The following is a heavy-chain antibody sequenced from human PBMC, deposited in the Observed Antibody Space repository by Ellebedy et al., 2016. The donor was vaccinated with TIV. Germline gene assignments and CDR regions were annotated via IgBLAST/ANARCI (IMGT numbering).Heavy chain of an antibody. J-gene: IGHJ4*02. CDR3: ARDRSSSGWYFMGDY. Sequence: GESLKIPCAASGFTFSSYAMHWVRQAPGKGLEWVAVISFDGSNKYYVDSVKGRFTISRDNSKNTLDLQMNSLRAEDTAVYYCARDRSSSGWYFMGDYWGQGTLVTVSS. CDR2: ISFDGSNK. D-gene: IGHD6-19*01. V-gene: IGHV3-30-3*01. CDR1: GFTFSSYA.